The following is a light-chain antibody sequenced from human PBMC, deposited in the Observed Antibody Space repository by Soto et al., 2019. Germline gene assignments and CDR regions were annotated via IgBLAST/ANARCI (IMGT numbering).Light chain of an antibody. CDR3: AAWDDSLNGVI. CDR1: SSNIGSYT. J-gene: IGLJ2*01. Sequence: QSVLTQPPSASGTPGQRVTISCSGSSSNIGSYTVNWYQQLPGTAPKLLIHTNNQRPSGVPDRFSGSKSGTSASLAISGLQSEDETDYYCAAWDDSLNGVIFGGGTKLTV. V-gene: IGLV1-44*01. CDR2: TNN.